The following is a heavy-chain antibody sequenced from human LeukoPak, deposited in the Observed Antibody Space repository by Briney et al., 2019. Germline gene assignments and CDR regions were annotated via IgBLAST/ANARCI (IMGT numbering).Heavy chain of an antibody. V-gene: IGHV3-30*04. CDR3: SRDRGTLVRGVDYYGMDV. J-gene: IGHJ6*02. Sequence: GGSLRLSCAASGFTFSSYAMHWVRQAPGKGLEWVAVISYDGSNKYYADSVKGPFTISRDNSKHTLYLQMKSLKAEDTALYFFSRDRGTLVRGVDYYGMDVWGQGTTVTVSS. CDR1: GFTFSSYA. D-gene: IGHD3-10*01. CDR2: ISYDGSNK.